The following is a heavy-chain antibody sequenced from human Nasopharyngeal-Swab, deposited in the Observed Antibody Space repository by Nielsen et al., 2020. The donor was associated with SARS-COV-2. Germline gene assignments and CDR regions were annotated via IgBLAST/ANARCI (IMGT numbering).Heavy chain of an antibody. J-gene: IGHJ6*02. CDR1: GLTVSNNY. CDR3: ARPSIAARQNYYYGMDV. V-gene: IGHV3-66*04. CDR2: VFSGAST. D-gene: IGHD6-6*01. Sequence: GGSLRLSCAASGLTVSNNYMTWVRQAPGKGLEWVSIVFSGASTYYADSVKGRFTIPRDNSKNTLYLQMNSLRAEDTAVYYCARPSIAARQNYYYGMDVWGQGTTVTVSS.